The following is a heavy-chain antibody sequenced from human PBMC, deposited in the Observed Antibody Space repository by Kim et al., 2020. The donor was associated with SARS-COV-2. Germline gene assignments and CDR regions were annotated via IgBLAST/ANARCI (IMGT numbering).Heavy chain of an antibody. CDR3: ARSAVLGRYCSSTSCYYNDY. Sequence: SETLSLTCAVYGGSFSGYYWSWIRQPPGKGLEWIGEINHSGSTNYNPSLKSRVTISVDTSKNHFSLKLSSVTAADTAVYYCARSAVLGRYCSSTSCYYNDYWGQGTLVTVSS. D-gene: IGHD2-2*01. CDR1: GGSFSGYY. CDR2: INHSGST. J-gene: IGHJ4*02. V-gene: IGHV4-34*01.